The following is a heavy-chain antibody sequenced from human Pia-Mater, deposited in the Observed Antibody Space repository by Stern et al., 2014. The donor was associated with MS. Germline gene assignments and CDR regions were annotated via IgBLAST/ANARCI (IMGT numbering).Heavy chain of an antibody. CDR3: ARIYCSGDECYPSFDT. Sequence: QVQLVQSGAEVKKPGASVKVSCKASGYRFSTFYLHWLRQAPGKGLQWIGRIAPGSGATNSSQTFQGRLTMTRDRSITTAYLELSGLRSDDTAVYYCARIYCSGDECYPSFDTWGQGTLVTVSS. V-gene: IGHV1-2*06. CDR1: GYRFSTFY. D-gene: IGHD3-16*02. J-gene: IGHJ4*02. CDR2: IAPGSGAT.